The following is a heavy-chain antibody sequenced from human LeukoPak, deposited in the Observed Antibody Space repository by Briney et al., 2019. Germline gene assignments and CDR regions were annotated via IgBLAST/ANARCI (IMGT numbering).Heavy chain of an antibody. CDR2: INHSGST. CDR3: AREGAGAHYFDY. D-gene: IGHD1-26*01. J-gene: IGHJ4*02. Sequence: SETLSLTCAVYGVSFSGYYWSWIRQPPGKGLEWIGEINHSGSTNYNPSLKSRVTISVDTSKNQFSLKLSSVAATDTAVYYCAREGAGAHYFDYWGQGTLVTVSS. CDR1: GVSFSGYY. V-gene: IGHV4-34*01.